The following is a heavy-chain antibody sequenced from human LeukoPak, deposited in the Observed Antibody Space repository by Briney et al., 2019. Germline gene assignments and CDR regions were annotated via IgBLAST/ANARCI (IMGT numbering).Heavy chain of an antibody. CDR3: ARDRHCTSTSCHSDAFDV. D-gene: IGHD2-2*01. CDR1: GGSISTYY. J-gene: IGHJ3*01. Sequence: SETLSLTCTVSGGSISTYYFSWIRQPAGKGLEWIEHIYTSGRTDYNPSLKSRVTMSVDTSKNQFSLKLSSVTAADTAVYYCARDRHCTSTSCHSDAFDVWGQGTLVTVSS. CDR2: IYTSGRT. V-gene: IGHV4-4*07.